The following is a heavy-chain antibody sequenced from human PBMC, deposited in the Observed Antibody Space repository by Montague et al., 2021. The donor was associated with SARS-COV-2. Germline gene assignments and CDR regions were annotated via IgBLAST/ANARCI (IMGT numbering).Heavy chain of an antibody. CDR1: GGSFSGEY. CDR3: AGGDDHYCTFSYACGRLNRYPSYAMDF. J-gene: IGHJ6*02. V-gene: IGHV4-34*01. Sequence: SETLSLTCAVYGGSFSGEYGSWIRQSPGKGLECIGEINHSGSSTYNPSLKSRVTISGDTSKNQFSLKLTSMTAADTAVYYCAGGDDHYCTFSYACGRLNRYPSYAMDFWGPGTMIAVSS. D-gene: IGHD2-8*01. CDR2: INHSGSS.